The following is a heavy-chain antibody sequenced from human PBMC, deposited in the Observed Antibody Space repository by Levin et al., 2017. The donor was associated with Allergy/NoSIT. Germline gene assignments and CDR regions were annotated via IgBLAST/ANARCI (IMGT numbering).Heavy chain of an antibody. J-gene: IGHJ2*01. V-gene: IGHV3-23*01. CDR1: GFTFNKYA. CDR3: TRDMILIPASVGRMVVTANHYWYFDL. D-gene: IGHD2-15*01. CDR2: ISGTGDHT. Sequence: GGSLRLSCSASGFTFNKYAMSWVRQTPGKGLEWVSAISGTGDHTYYADSVQGRFTVSRDNSRGTLYLQMNNLRAEDSALYYCTRDMILIPASVGRMVVTANHYWYFDLWGRGTLVTVSS.